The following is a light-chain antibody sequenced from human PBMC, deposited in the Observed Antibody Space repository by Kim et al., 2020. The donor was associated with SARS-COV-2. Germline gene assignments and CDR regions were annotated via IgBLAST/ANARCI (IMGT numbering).Light chain of an antibody. V-gene: IGKV3-15*01. J-gene: IGKJ1*01. CDR3: QQYYNWPRN. Sequence: VSPGCRSTQSCRASQSVSRNVAWYQQKPGQAPRHLIGVASTRATGIPARFSGSWSGREFTLTISSLQSEDLAVYYSQQYYNWPRNFGQGTQVEIK. CDR1: QSVSRN. CDR2: VAS.